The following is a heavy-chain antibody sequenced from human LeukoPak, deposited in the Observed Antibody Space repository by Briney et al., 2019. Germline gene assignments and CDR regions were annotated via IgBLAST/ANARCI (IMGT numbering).Heavy chain of an antibody. CDR1: GFTFNTYW. J-gene: IGHJ4*02. CDR3: VRGRDTLDY. V-gene: IGHV3-7*01. CDR2: KKEDGSEE. Sequence: GGSLRLSCVASGFTFNTYWMSWVRQAPGKGLEWVANKKEDGSEEYYVDSVKGRFTVSRDNAKNSLYLQMNSLRAEDTAVYYCVRGRDTLDYWGQGTLVTVSS.